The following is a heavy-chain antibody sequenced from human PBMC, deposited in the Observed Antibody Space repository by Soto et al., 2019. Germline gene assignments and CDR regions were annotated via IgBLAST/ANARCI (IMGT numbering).Heavy chain of an antibody. D-gene: IGHD5-18*01. V-gene: IGHV1-8*01. J-gene: IGHJ4*02. CDR2: MNPNSGNT. CDR1: GYTFTSYD. Sequence: QVQLVQSGAEVKKPGASVKVSCKASGYTFTSYDINWVRQATGQGLEWMGWMNPNSGNTGYAQKFQGRVTMTRNTSMSTAYMELSSLRSEDTAVYYCARGTTLVGQLFFRYWGQGTLVTVSS. CDR3: ARGTTLVGQLFFRY.